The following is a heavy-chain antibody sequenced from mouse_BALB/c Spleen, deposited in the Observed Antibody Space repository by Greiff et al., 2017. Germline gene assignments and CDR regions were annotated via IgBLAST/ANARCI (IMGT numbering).Heavy chain of an antibody. V-gene: IGHV2-9*02. J-gene: IGHJ4*01. CDR3: ARDYGNYDAMDY. CDR1: GFSLTSYG. CDR2: IWAGGST. Sequence: VHLVESGPGLVAPSQSLSITCTVSGFSLTSYGVHWVRQPPGKGLEWLGVIWAGGSTNYNSALMSRLSISKDNSKSQVFLKMNSLQTDDTAMYYCARDYGNYDAMDYWGQGTSVTVSS. D-gene: IGHD2-1*01.